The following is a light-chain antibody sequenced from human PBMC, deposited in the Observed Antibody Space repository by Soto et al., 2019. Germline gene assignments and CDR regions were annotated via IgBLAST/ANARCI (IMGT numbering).Light chain of an antibody. Sequence: EIVLTQSPGTLSLSPGERATLSCRASQSVSSTYLAWYQQKPGQAPRLLIYGASSRATGVSDRFSGSRSGTDFTLTISRLEPEDFAVYYCQQCGNSPLTFGGGTKVEIK. CDR1: QSVSSTY. CDR2: GAS. CDR3: QQCGNSPLT. J-gene: IGKJ4*01. V-gene: IGKV3-20*01.